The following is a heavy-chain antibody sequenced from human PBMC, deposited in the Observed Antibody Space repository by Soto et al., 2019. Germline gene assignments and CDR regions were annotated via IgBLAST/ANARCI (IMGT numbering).Heavy chain of an antibody. D-gene: IGHD7-27*01. V-gene: IGHV4-30-4*01. CDR3: ARARSDLQILTAYNWFDP. Sequence: KPSETLSLTCTVSGGSISSGDYYWSWIRQPPGKGLEWIGYIYYSGSTYYNPSLKSRVTISVDTSKNQFSLKLSSVTAADTAVYYCARARSDLQILTAYNWFDPWGQGTLVTVSS. J-gene: IGHJ5*02. CDR1: GGSISSGDYY. CDR2: IYYSGST.